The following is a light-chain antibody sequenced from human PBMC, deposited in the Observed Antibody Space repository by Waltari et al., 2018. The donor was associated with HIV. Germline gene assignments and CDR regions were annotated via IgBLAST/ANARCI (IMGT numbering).Light chain of an antibody. Sequence: QSALTQPPSASGSPGPSVTISCTGTGSDVGGYNYVSWYQHHPGKAPNLMIYEVSKRPSGVPDRFSGSKSGNTASLTVSGLQAEDEADYYCNSYVGSNNYIFGTGTKVTVL. CDR3: NSYVGSNNYI. J-gene: IGLJ1*01. CDR1: GSDVGGYNY. CDR2: EVS. V-gene: IGLV2-8*01.